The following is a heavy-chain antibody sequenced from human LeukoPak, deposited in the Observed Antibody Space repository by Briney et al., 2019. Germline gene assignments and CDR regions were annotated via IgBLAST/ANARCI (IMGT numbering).Heavy chain of an antibody. CDR1: GGTFSSYA. Sequence: ASVKVSCKASGGTFSSYAISWVRQAPGQGLEWMGGIIPIFGTANYAQKFQGRVTMTRDTSTSTVYMELSSLRSEDTAVYYCARVRAAAGTGLDYWGQGTLVTVSS. CDR3: ARVRAAAGTGLDY. D-gene: IGHD6-13*01. V-gene: IGHV1-69*05. J-gene: IGHJ4*02. CDR2: IIPIFGTA.